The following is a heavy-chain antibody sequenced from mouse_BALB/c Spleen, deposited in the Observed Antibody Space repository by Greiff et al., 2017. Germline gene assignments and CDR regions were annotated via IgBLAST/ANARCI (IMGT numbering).Heavy chain of an antibody. CDR3: AIDKMGRFAY. CDR2: IRNKANGYTT. CDR1: GFTFTDYY. D-gene: IGHD4-1*01. J-gene: IGHJ3*01. Sequence: EVQGVESGGGLVQPGGSLRLSCATSGFTFTDYYMSWVRQPPGKALEWLGFIRNKANGYTTEYSASVKGRLTISRDNSQSLLYLQMNTLRAEDSATYYCAIDKMGRFAYWGQGTLVTVSA. V-gene: IGHV7-3*02.